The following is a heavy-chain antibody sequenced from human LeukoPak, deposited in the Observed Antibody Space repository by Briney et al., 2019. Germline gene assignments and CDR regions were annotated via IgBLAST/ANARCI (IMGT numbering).Heavy chain of an antibody. Sequence: SETLSLTCTVSGGSINSYYWSWIRQPPGKGLEWIGYIYYSGSTNYNPSLKSRVTISVDTSKNQFSLKLSSVTAADTAVYYCARDESGTSAFDIWGQGTIVTVSS. D-gene: IGHD1-1*01. CDR3: ARDESGTSAFDI. CDR2: IYYSGST. J-gene: IGHJ3*02. CDR1: GGSINSYY. V-gene: IGHV4-59*01.